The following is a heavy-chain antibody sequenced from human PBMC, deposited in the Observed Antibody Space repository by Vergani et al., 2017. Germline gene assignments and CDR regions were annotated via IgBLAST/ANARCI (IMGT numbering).Heavy chain of an antibody. V-gene: IGHV4-39*07. CDR1: GGSISSSSYY. J-gene: IGHJ4*02. D-gene: IGHD2-2*02. Sequence: QLQLQESGPGLVKPSETLSLTCTVSGGSISSSSYYWGWIRQPPGKGLEWIGSIYYSGSTYYNPSLKSRVTISVDTSKNQFSLKLSSVNAADTAVYYCARDRGHCSSTSCYRGALGPFHFDYWGQGTLVTVSS. CDR3: ARDRGHCSSTSCYRGALGPFHFDY. CDR2: IYYSGST.